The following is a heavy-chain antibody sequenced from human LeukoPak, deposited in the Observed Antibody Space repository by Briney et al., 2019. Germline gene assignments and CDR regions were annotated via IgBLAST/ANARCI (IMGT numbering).Heavy chain of an antibody. CDR2: INPSGGST. J-gene: IGHJ5*02. Sequence: ASVKVSCKASGSTFTSYYMHWVRQAPGQGLEWMGIINPSGGSTSYAQKFQGRVTMTRDTSTSTVYMELSSLRSEDTAVYYCARGSLKILEWLSPYNWFDPWGQGTLVTVSS. D-gene: IGHD3-3*01. V-gene: IGHV1-46*01. CDR3: ARGSLKILEWLSPYNWFDP. CDR1: GSTFTSYY.